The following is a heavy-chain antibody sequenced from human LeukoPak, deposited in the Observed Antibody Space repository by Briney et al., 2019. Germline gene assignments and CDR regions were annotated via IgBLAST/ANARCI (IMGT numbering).Heavy chain of an antibody. CDR3: ARRRDLYSGSYYPFDY. CDR1: GYSFTSYW. J-gene: IGHJ4*02. CDR2: IYPGDSDA. Sequence: GESLKISCKGSGYSFTSYWIGWVRQMPGKGLKWMGVIYPGDSDARYSPSFQGQVTISADESISTAYLQWSSLKASDTAMYYCARRRDLYSGSYYPFDYWGQGTLVTVSS. V-gene: IGHV5-51*01. D-gene: IGHD1-26*01.